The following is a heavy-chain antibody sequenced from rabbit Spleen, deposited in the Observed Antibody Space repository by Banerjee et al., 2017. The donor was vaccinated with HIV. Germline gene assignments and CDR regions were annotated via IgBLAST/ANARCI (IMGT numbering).Heavy chain of an antibody. CDR2: IAAGSGGTT. J-gene: IGHJ4*01. Sequence: QSLEESGGDLVKPGTSLTLTYTASGFSFISGYYMCWVRQAPGKGLEWIACIAAGSGGTTYYANWAKGRFTISKTSSTTVTLQMTSLTAADTATYFCARDWRYDDYNLWGPGTLVTVS. CDR3: ARDWRYDDYNL. V-gene: IGHV1S40*01. CDR1: GFSFISGYY. D-gene: IGHD2-1*01.